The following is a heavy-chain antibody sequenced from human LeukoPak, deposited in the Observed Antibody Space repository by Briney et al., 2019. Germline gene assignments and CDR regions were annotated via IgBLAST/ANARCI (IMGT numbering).Heavy chain of an antibody. Sequence: GGSLSLSCLPSELPVSSNSMSWVRQFPGRGLEWVPVVYPDGNTYYADSAKGRFAISTDISKNTLFLQMDSLRAEDTAVYYCARLLTTAIRWAWYFDLWGRGTLVTVSS. CDR1: ELPVSSNS. J-gene: IGHJ2*01. CDR3: ARLLTTAIRWAWYFDL. CDR2: VYPDGNT. V-gene: IGHV3-66*04. D-gene: IGHD4-17*01.